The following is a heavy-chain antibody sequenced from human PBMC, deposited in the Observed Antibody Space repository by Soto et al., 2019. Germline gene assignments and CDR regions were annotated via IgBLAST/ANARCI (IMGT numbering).Heavy chain of an antibody. J-gene: IGHJ4*02. Sequence: ASVKVSCKASGYTFTGYFIHWVRQAPGQGLEWMGRINPNSGGTNHAQKFQGWVTMTRDTSISTAYMEVSRLTSDDTAVYYCARGLASNYFDYWGQGALVTVSS. CDR2: INPNSGGT. V-gene: IGHV1-2*04. D-gene: IGHD6-19*01. CDR3: ARGLASNYFDY. CDR1: GYTFTGYF.